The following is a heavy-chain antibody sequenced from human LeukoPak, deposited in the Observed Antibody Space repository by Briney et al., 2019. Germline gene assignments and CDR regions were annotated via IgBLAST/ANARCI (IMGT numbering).Heavy chain of an antibody. J-gene: IGHJ4*02. Sequence: GESLKIPCKGSGYKFTSYWIGWVRQMPGKDLEWMGIIFPADSDTRYSPSFQGQVTISADKSISTAYLQWTSLKASDTAMYYCARRAGQQPPDYWGQGTLVIVSS. V-gene: IGHV5-51*01. CDR2: IFPADSDT. D-gene: IGHD3-10*01. CDR3: ARRAGQQPPDY. CDR1: GYKFTSYW.